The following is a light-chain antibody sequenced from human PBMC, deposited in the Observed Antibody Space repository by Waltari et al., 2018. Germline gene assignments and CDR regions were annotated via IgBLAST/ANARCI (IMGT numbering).Light chain of an antibody. CDR2: GAS. Sequence: EIVLTQSPGTLSLSPGESATLSCRASQSVSRFLAWYQQKPGQAPRLLTSGASSRATGIPDRFSGSGSGTDFSLTISRLEPEDFAVYYCQKYDRLPATFGQGTKVEIK. CDR1: QSVSRF. CDR3: QKYDRLPAT. J-gene: IGKJ1*01. V-gene: IGKV3-20*01.